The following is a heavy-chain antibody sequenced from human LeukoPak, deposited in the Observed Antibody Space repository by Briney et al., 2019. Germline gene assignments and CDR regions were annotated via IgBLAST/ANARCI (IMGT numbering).Heavy chain of an antibody. Sequence: SETLFLTCTVPGGYINSNYWNWIRQPPGKGLEWIGHIYYNGSTNYRPSLNSRVTIALDTTKNQFSLEMRSVTAADTAVYYCARDIVGTYGMDVWGQGASVTVSS. V-gene: IGHV4-59*01. D-gene: IGHD2-15*01. CDR1: GGYINSNY. CDR2: IYYNGST. CDR3: ARDIVGTYGMDV. J-gene: IGHJ6*02.